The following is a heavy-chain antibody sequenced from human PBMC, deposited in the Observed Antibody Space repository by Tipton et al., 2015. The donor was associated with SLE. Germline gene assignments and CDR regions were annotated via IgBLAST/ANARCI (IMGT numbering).Heavy chain of an antibody. CDR1: GGSISSSSYY. CDR3: ARLGGYCSGGSCYADY. Sequence: TLSLTCTVSGGSISSSSYYWGWIRQPPGKGLEWIGSIYYSGSTYYNPSLKSRVTISVDTSKNQFSLKLGSVTAADTAVYYCARLGGYCSGGSCYADYWGQGTLVTVSS. CDR2: IYYSGST. D-gene: IGHD2-15*01. V-gene: IGHV4-39*01. J-gene: IGHJ4*02.